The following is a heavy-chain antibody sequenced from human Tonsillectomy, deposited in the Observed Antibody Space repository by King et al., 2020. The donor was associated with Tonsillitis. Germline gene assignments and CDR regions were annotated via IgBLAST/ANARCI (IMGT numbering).Heavy chain of an antibody. J-gene: IGHJ4*02. CDR3: ARPEYSSSSGVDY. CDR2: IYYSGST. CDR1: GGSISSSSYY. D-gene: IGHD6-6*01. Sequence: QLQESGPGLVKPSETLSLTCTVSGGSISSSSYYWGWIRQPPGKGLEWIGSIYYSGSTYYNPSLKSRVTISVDTSKNQFSLKLSSVTAADTAVYYCARPEYSSSSGVDYWGQGTLVTVSS. V-gene: IGHV4-39*01.